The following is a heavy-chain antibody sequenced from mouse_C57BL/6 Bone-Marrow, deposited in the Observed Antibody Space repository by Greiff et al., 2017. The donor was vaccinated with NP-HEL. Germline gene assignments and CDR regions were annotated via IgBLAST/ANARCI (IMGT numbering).Heavy chain of an antibody. D-gene: IGHD2-5*01. Sequence: EVKLQESGPGMVKPSQSLSLTCTVTGYSITSGYDWHWIRHFPGNKLEWMGYISYSGSTNYNPSLKSRISITHDTSKNHFFLKLNSVTTEDTATYYCARGEVYSNPWFAYWGQGTLVTVSA. J-gene: IGHJ3*01. CDR1: GYSITSGYD. CDR3: ARGEVYSNPWFAY. CDR2: ISYSGST. V-gene: IGHV3-1*01.